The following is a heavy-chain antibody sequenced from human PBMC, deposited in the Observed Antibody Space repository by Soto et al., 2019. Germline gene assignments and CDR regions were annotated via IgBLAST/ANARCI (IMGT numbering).Heavy chain of an antibody. Sequence: GESLKISCKGSGYSFTSYLIGWVRQMPGKGLKWMGINYPGDSDTRYRPSFQGQVTISADKSITTAYLQWSSLKASDTAMFYCARHRTTGYSLAAFDIWGQGTMVTVSS. CDR3: ARHRTTGYSLAAFDI. CDR1: GYSFTSYL. J-gene: IGHJ3*02. D-gene: IGHD1-1*01. CDR2: NYPGDSDT. V-gene: IGHV5-51*01.